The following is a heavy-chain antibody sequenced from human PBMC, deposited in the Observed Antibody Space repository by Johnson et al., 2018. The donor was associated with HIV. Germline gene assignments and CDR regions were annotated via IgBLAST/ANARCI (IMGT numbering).Heavy chain of an antibody. D-gene: IGHD6-13*01. CDR2: ISYDGSNK. J-gene: IGHJ3*02. CDR1: GFTFSSYA. CDR3: ARARDRSSSRDAFDI. V-gene: IGHV3-30*04. Sequence: QVQLVESGGGVVQPGGSLRLSCAASGFTFSSYAMHWVRQAPAKGLQWVAVISYDGSNKYYADSVKGRFTISRDNSKNTLYLQMNSLRAEDTAVYYCARARDRSSSRDAFDIWGQGTMVTVSS.